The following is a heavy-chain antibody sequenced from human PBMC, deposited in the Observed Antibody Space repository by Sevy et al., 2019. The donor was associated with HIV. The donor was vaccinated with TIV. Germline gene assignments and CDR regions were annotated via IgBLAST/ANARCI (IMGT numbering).Heavy chain of an antibody. D-gene: IGHD6-6*01. CDR3: GTEYLDV. V-gene: IGHV4-59*01. Sequence: SETLSLTCTVSGGSISSYYWSWIRQPPGKGLEWIGYIYYSGSTNYNPSLKSRVTISVDTSKNQFSLKLSSVTAADTAVYYCGTEYLDVWGQGTTVTVSS. CDR1: GGSISSYY. J-gene: IGHJ6*02. CDR2: IYYSGST.